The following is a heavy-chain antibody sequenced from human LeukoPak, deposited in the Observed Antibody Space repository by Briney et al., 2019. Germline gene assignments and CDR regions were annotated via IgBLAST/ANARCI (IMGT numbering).Heavy chain of an antibody. D-gene: IGHD3-10*01. Sequence: GGSLRLSCAASGFTFSSYWMSWVRQSSGKGLEWVANIKQDGSETYYVDSVKGRFTISRDNSKNSLYLQMNSLRAEDTAVYYCARDSPYSARGQPTDYWGQGTLVTVSS. J-gene: IGHJ4*02. V-gene: IGHV3-7*03. CDR3: ARDSPYSARGQPTDY. CDR1: GFTFSSYW. CDR2: IKQDGSET.